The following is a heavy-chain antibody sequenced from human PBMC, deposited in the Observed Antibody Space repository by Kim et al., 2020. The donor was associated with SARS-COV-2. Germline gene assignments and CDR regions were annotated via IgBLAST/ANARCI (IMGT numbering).Heavy chain of an antibody. V-gene: IGHV3-23*03. CDR1: GFTFSSYA. D-gene: IGHD6-13*01. CDR3: AKVSFPHKQQPVN. Sequence: GGSLRLSCAASGFTFSSYAMSWVRQAPGKGLEWVAVICSGGSSTYYADSVSRRFTISRDNANNTLYLQMNSMRAENAAVYECAKVSFPHKQQPVNGG. J-gene: IGHJ6*01. CDR2: ICSGGSST.